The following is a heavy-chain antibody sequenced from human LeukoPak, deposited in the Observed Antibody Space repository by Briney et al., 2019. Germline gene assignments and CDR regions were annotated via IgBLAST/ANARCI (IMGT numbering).Heavy chain of an antibody. CDR1: GYTFTSYE. D-gene: IGHD3-22*01. CDR2: VNPNSGNT. V-gene: IGHV1-8*01. J-gene: IGHJ4*02. Sequence: GASVKVSCKTSGYTFTSYELNWVRQATGQGLECMGWVNPNSGNTGYAQKLQGRVTMTTDTSTSTAYMELRSLRSDDTAVYYCATSPPYYYDSSGYRGGCYYWGQGTLVTVSS. CDR3: ATSPPYYYDSSGYRGGCYY.